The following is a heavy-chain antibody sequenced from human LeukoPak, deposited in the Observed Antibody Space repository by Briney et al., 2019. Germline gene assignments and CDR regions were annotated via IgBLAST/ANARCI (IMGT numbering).Heavy chain of an antibody. Sequence: PSETLSLTCTVSGDSISSSSYYWGWIRQPPGKGLEWIGSLHYTGNTYYNPSLKSRVTISLDTSKNQFSLKLSSVTAADTAVYYCARTGGTFYYYYYMDVWGKGTTVTVSS. J-gene: IGHJ6*03. V-gene: IGHV4-39*07. CDR2: LHYTGNT. CDR3: ARTGGTFYYYYYMDV. CDR1: GDSISSSSYY.